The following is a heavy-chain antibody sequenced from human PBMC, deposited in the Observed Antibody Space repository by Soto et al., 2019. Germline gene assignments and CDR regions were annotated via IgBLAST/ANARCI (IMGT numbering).Heavy chain of an antibody. CDR1: GYTFTTYW. Sequence: PGESLKISCKGSGYTFTTYWIAWVRQMPGEGLEWMGIIYAGDSDTRYSPSFQGQVTISVDKSINTAYLQWSSLRASDTAMYYCATHRGIIPAAPLDYWGLGTLVTVSS. D-gene: IGHD2-2*01. CDR3: ATHRGIIPAAPLDY. V-gene: IGHV5-51*01. J-gene: IGHJ4*02. CDR2: IYAGDSDT.